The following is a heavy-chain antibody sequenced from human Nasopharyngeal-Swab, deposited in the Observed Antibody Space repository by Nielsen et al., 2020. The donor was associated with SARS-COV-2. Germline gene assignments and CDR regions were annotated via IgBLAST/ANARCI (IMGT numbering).Heavy chain of an antibody. Sequence: WVRQAPGQGLEWLGWISTYNGNTNYAQKLQGRVTMTTDTSTSTAYMELRSLRSDDTAVYYCASLIGGFDYWGQGTLVTVSS. CDR3: ASLIGGFDY. CDR2: ISTYNGNT. D-gene: IGHD3-10*01. V-gene: IGHV1-18*01. J-gene: IGHJ4*02.